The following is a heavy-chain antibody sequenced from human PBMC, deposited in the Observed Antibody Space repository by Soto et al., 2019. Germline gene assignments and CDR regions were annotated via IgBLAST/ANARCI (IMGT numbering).Heavy chain of an antibody. CDR2: IYWDDDK. CDR3: AHRQTYCGGNCYSGFDY. V-gene: IGHV2-5*02. J-gene: IGHJ4*02. Sequence: VYCPPIVNPTDTLALKCLFSGFSPIISGVGVGWIRQPPGKALDLLALIYWDDDKRYSPSLKSRLTITKDTSKNQVVLTMTNMDPVDTATYYCAHRQTYCGGNCYSGFDYWGQGTLVTVSS. D-gene: IGHD2-21*02. CDR1: GFSPIISGVG.